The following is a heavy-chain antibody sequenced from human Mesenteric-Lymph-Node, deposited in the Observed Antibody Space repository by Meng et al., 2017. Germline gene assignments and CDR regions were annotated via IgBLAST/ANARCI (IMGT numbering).Heavy chain of an antibody. Sequence: GESLKISCAASGFTFSSYAMHWVRQAPGKGLEWVAVISYDGSNKYYADSVKGRFTISRDNSKNTLYLQMNSLRAEDTAVYYCARVKETNQQWLALPRPTGAFDIWGQGTMVTVSS. CDR1: GFTFSSYA. D-gene: IGHD6-19*01. CDR3: ARVKETNQQWLALPRPTGAFDI. CDR2: ISYDGSNK. J-gene: IGHJ3*02. V-gene: IGHV3-30*07.